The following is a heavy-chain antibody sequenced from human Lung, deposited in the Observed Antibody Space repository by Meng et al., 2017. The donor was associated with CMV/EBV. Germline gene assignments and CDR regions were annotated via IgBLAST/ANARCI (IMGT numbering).Heavy chain of an antibody. CDR2: TYYKSKWNH. V-gene: IGHV6-1*01. J-gene: IGHJ4*02. CDR3: ARVFGDITGYVFDY. Sequence: SQXXXLTXAISGDRVSSNSATWNWIRQSPSRGLEWLGRTYYKSKWNHDYAVSVKSRISFNPDTSKNQFSLQLSSVTPEDTAVYYCARVFGDITGYVFDYWGQGTLVTVSS. D-gene: IGHD3-22*01. CDR1: GDRVSSNSAT.